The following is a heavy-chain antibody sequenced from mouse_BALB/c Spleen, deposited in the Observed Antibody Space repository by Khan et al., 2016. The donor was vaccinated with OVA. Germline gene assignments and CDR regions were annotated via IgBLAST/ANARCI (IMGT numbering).Heavy chain of an antibody. Sequence: EVELVESGGGLVQPGGSRKLSCAASGFTFSNFGMHWFRQAPEKGLEWVAYISSGSSTIYYADTVKGRFTISRDTPKNTLFLQMTSLRSEDTAMYCCTRDYYGSSYVAYWGQGTLVTVSA. V-gene: IGHV5-17*02. D-gene: IGHD1-1*01. CDR1: GFTFSNFG. J-gene: IGHJ3*01. CDR2: ISSGSSTI. CDR3: TRDYYGSSYVAY.